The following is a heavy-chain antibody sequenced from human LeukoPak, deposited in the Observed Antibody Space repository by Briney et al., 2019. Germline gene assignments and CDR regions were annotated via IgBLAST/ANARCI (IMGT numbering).Heavy chain of an antibody. CDR1: GFTFLRHG. D-gene: IGHD7-27*01. Sequence: GGSQTLSCAASGFTFLRHGMTWFRQAPGKGLEWVSGISASGGATYYADSVKGRFTISRDNSKNTLYLQMNSLKAEDAALYYCAKDGDWGSGAFDIWGQGTMVTVSS. CDR2: ISASGGAT. CDR3: AKDGDWGSGAFDI. V-gene: IGHV3-23*01. J-gene: IGHJ3*02.